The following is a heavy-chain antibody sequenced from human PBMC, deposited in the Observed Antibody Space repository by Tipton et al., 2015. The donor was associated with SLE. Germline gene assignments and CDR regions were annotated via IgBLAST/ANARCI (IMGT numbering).Heavy chain of an antibody. J-gene: IGHJ4*02. CDR1: GFTFSSYA. CDR3: AKELSSTSRGSFDD. CDR2: IVGGGTRT. D-gene: IGHD1-26*01. Sequence: SLRLSCATSGFTFSSYALSWVRQAPGKGLEWVSGIVGGGTRTFYSDSVKGRFIVSRDNFKNTLHLQMTSLRTEDTAVYYCAKELSSTSRGSFDDWGQGTLVSVSS. V-gene: IGHV3-23*01.